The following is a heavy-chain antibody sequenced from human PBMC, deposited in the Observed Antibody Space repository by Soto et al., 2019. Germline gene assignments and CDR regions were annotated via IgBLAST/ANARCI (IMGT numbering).Heavy chain of an antibody. D-gene: IGHD6-6*01. V-gene: IGHV4-59*01. CDR1: GGSISSYY. CDR2: IYYSGST. CDR3: ARTRPTDGMDV. Sequence: SETLSLTCTVYGGSISSYYWSWIRQPPGKGLEWIGYIYYSGSTNYDPSLKSRVTISVDTSKNQFSLKLSSVTAADTAVYYCARTRPTDGMDVWGQGTTVTVSS. J-gene: IGHJ6*02.